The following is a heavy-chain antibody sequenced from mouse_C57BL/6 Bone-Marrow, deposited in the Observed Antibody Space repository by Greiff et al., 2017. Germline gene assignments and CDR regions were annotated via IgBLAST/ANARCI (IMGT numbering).Heavy chain of an antibody. D-gene: IGHD1-1*01. CDR1: GYAFSSYW. Sequence: VQLQQSGAELVKPGASVKISCKASGYAFSSYWMNWVKQRPGKGLEWIGQIYPGDGDTNYNGKFKGKATLTADKSSSTAYMQLSSLTSEDSAVYFCARWSPYYYGSSYMGYFDVWGTGTTVTVSS. J-gene: IGHJ1*03. CDR2: IYPGDGDT. CDR3: ARWSPYYYGSSYMGYFDV. V-gene: IGHV1-80*01.